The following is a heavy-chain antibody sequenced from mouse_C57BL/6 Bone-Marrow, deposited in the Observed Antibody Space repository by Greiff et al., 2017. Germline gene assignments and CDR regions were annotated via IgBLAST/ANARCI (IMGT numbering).Heavy chain of an antibody. CDR1: GYTFTSYW. D-gene: IGHD3-1*01. V-gene: IGHV1-69*01. J-gene: IGHJ2*01. Sequence: VQLQQPGAELVMPGASVKLSCKASGYTFTSYWMHWVKQRPGQGLEWIGEIDPSDSYTNYNQKFKGKSTLTVDKSSSTAYMQVSSLTSEDSAVYYCARGGYYLDYWGQGTTLTVSS. CDR3: ARGGYYLDY. CDR2: IDPSDSYT.